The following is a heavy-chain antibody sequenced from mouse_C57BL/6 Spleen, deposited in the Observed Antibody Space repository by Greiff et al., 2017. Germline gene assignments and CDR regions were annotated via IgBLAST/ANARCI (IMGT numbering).Heavy chain of an antibody. CDR2: ISDGGSYT. J-gene: IGHJ2*01. CDR3: ARGNWDGGYYFDY. Sequence: EVKLVESGGGLVKPGGSLKLSCAASGFTFSSYAMSWVRQTPEKRLEWVATISDGGSYTYYPDNVKGRFPISRDNAKNNLYLQMSHLKSEDTAMYYCARGNWDGGYYFDYWGQGTTLTVSS. CDR1: GFTFSSYA. D-gene: IGHD4-1*01. V-gene: IGHV5-4*03.